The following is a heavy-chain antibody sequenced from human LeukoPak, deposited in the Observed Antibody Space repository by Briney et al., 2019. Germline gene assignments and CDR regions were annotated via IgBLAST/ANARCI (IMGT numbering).Heavy chain of an antibody. CDR2: IYYSGST. J-gene: IGHJ4*02. Sequence: SETLSLTCTVSGGSISSYYWSWIRQPPGKGLEWIGYIYYSGSTNYNPSLKSRVTISVDTSKNQFSLNLRSVTAADTAVYYCAKVAKYYYGSETYFFFDHWGQGTLVTVS. D-gene: IGHD3-10*01. CDR1: GGSISSYY. V-gene: IGHV4-59*12. CDR3: AKVAKYYYGSETYFFFDH.